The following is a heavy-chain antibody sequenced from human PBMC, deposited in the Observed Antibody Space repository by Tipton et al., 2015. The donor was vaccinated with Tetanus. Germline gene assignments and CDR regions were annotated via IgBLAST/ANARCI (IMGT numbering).Heavy chain of an antibody. D-gene: IGHD2-15*01. Sequence: QSGPEVKKPGSSVRVSCKTSGGTFNSYAISWVRQAPGPGLEWMGGIFPQFGTSNYAPKFQDRVTMTADTSTGTVYMDLRSLRSDGAAVYYCVRPDRYCSGGSCYLALDSWGQGILITISS. J-gene: IGHJ5*01. CDR1: GGTFNSYA. CDR3: VRPDRYCSGGSCYLALDS. CDR2: IFPQFGTS. V-gene: IGHV1-69*06.